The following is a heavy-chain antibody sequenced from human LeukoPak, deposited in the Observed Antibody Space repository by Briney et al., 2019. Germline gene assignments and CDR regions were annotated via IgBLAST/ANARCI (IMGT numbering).Heavy chain of an antibody. CDR2: IYTSGST. CDR3: ARGRRLGYCSGGSCYSGYYYYGMDV. V-gene: IGHV4-4*07. Sequence: SETLSLTCTVSGGSISSYYWSWIRQPAGKGLEWIGRIYTSGSTNYNPSLKSRVTISVDTSKNQFSPKLSSVTAADTAVYYCARGRRLGYCSGGSCYSGYYYYGMDVWGQGTTVTVSS. J-gene: IGHJ6*02. CDR1: GGSISSYY. D-gene: IGHD2-15*01.